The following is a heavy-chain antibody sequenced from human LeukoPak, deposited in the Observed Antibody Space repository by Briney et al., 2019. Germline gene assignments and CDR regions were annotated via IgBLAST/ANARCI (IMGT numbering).Heavy chain of an antibody. J-gene: IGHJ4*02. Sequence: GGSLRLSCTVSGFTVSSDSMSWVRQAPGKGLEWVSYISSSGSTIYYADSVKGRFTISRDNAKNSLYLQMNSLRAEDTAVYYCARAISSSAGLDYWGQGTLVTVSS. V-gene: IGHV3-11*04. CDR3: ARAISSSAGLDY. CDR2: ISSSGSTI. CDR1: GFTVSSDS. D-gene: IGHD6-6*01.